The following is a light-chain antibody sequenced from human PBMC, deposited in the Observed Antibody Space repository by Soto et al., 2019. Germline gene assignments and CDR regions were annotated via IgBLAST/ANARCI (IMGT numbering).Light chain of an antibody. CDR3: QQYNSYPWT. CDR1: QSISSW. CDR2: DAS. J-gene: IGKJ1*01. Sequence: DIQMTQSPSTLSASVGDRVTITCRACQSISSWLAWYQRKPGKAPKLLIYDASSLESGVPSRFSGSGSGTEFTLTISSLQPDDFATYYCQQYNSYPWTFGQGTKVDIK. V-gene: IGKV1-5*01.